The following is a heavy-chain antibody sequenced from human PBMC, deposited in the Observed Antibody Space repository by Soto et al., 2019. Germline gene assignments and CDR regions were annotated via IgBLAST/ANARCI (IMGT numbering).Heavy chain of an antibody. V-gene: IGHV3-21*01. J-gene: IGHJ4*02. CDR2: ISSTTNYI. CDR1: GFTFSRYS. Sequence: GGSLRLSCAASGFTFSRYSMNWVRQAPGKGLEWVSSISSTTNYIYYADSMKGRFTVSRDNAKNSVYPDMNSPSAEDTAVYYCARESEDLTSNFDYWGQGTLVTVSS. CDR3: ARESEDLTSNFDY.